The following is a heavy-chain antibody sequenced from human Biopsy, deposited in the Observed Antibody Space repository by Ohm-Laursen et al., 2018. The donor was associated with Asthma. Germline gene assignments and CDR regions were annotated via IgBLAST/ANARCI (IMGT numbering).Heavy chain of an antibody. V-gene: IGHV3-30*03. J-gene: IGHJ4*02. CDR2: ISYDGRNK. Sequence: SLRLSCAASGFTFNSYGMHWVRQAPGKGLEWVAVISYDGRNKYYGDSVKGRFTISGDYSKNTLYLQMHSLRAEDTAVYYCARGDSSNWSHYYFDYWGQGTLVTVSS. D-gene: IGHD3-22*01. CDR3: ARGDSSNWSHYYFDY. CDR1: GFTFNSYG.